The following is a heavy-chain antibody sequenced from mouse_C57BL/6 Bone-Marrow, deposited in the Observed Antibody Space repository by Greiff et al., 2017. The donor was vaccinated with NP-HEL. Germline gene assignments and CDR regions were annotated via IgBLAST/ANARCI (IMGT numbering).Heavy chain of an antibody. V-gene: IGHV5-6*01. CDR1: GFTFSSYG. CDR2: ISSGGSYT. Sequence: VQLKESGGDLVKPGGSLKLSCAASGFTFSSYGMSWVRQTPDKRLEWVATISSGGSYTYYPDSVKGRFTISRDNAKNTLYLQMSSLKSEDTAMYYCARPFYYGNYWYFDVWGTGTTVTVSS. J-gene: IGHJ1*03. D-gene: IGHD2-1*01. CDR3: ARPFYYGNYWYFDV.